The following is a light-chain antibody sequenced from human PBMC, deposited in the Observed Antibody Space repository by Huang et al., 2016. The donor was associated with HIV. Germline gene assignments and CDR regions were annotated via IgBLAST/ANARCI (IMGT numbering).Light chain of an antibody. CDR1: QSVSSNY. CDR2: DTS. V-gene: IGKV3-20*01. J-gene: IGKJ4*01. CDR3: QQYGSSQLT. Sequence: EIVLTQSPGTLSLSPGERATLSCRASQSVSSNYLAWYQQKPGQAPRLLIYDTSSRATGIPDRFSCSGSGTDFTLTISRLEPEDFTVYYCQQYGSSQLTFGGGTKVEIK.